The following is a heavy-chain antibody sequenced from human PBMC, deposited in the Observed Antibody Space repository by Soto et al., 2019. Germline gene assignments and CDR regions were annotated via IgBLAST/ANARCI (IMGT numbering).Heavy chain of an antibody. V-gene: IGHV3-23*01. CDR2: ISGSGGST. J-gene: IGHJ6*02. Sequence: PGGSLRLSCAASGFTFSSYAMSWVRQAPGKGLEWVSAISGSGGSTYYADSVKGRFTISRDNSKNTLYLQMNSLRAEDTAVYYCARRFPHCSSTSRLDYYYYYGMDVWGQGTTVTVS. CDR1: GFTFSSYA. D-gene: IGHD2-2*01. CDR3: ARRFPHCSSTSRLDYYYYYGMDV.